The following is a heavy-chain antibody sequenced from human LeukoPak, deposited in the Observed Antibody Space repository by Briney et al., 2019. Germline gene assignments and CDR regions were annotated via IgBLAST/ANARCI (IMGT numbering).Heavy chain of an antibody. CDR2: NYYSGST. J-gene: IGHJ4*02. V-gene: IGHV4-39*07. D-gene: IGHD5-12*01. CDR1: GGPISSSSSY. CDR3: ARVFKVKVASPLDY. Sequence: SETLSLTCTVSGGPISSSSSYWGWIRQPPGKGLEWIGSNYYSGSTYYNPSLKSRVTISEDTSKNQFSLKLSSVTAADTAVYYCARVFKVKVASPLDYWGQGTLVTVS.